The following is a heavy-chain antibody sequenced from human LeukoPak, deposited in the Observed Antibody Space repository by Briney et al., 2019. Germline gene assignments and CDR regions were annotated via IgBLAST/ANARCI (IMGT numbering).Heavy chain of an antibody. D-gene: IGHD3-16*02. CDR2: ISYDGSNK. CDR3: AREPTVLSRDYVWGSYRPPDY. Sequence: EGSLRLSCAASGFTFSSYAMHWVRQAPGKGLEWVAVISYDGSNKYYADSVKGRFTISRDNSKNTLYLQMNSLRAEDTAVYYCAREPTVLSRDYVWGSYRPPDYWGQGTLVTVSS. J-gene: IGHJ4*02. V-gene: IGHV3-30*04. CDR1: GFTFSSYA.